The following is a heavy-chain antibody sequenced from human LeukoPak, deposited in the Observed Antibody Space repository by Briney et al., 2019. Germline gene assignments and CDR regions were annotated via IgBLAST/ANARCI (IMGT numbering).Heavy chain of an antibody. CDR2: IRQEGRDT. CDR1: GFPFSSYG. CDR3: ARDFNWGFDY. D-gene: IGHD7-27*01. J-gene: IGHJ4*02. V-gene: IGHV3-30*02. Sequence: GGSLRLSCAASGFPFSSYGMHWVRQAPGKGLEWVAYIRQEGRDTYYADSVKGRFSISRDDSKYTVNLEMNSLRTEDMALYYCARDFNWGFDYWGQGTLVSVSS.